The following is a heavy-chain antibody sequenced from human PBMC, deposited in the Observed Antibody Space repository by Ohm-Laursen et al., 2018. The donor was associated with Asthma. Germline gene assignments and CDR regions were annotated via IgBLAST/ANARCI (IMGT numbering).Heavy chain of an antibody. D-gene: IGHD3-10*01. CDR3: AGGIETGSYLLSY. Sequence: SLRLSCAASGFTFSSYAMSWVRQAPGKGLEWVAIVWSDGSRENYADSVRGRFSISRDNSKDTLYLQMNSLRAEDTAVYFCAGGIETGSYLLSYWGQGTLVTVSS. CDR2: VWSDGSRE. V-gene: IGHV3-33*08. CDR1: GFTFSSYA. J-gene: IGHJ4*01.